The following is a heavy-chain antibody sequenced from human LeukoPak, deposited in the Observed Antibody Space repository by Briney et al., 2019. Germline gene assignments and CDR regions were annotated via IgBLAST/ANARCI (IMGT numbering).Heavy chain of an antibody. CDR1: GFTSGDYA. CDR2: IRSKAYGETA. J-gene: IGHJ4*02. Sequence: GGSLRLSCTASGFTSGDYAMSWIRQAPGKGLEWVGFIRSKAYGETADYAASVKGRFTISRDDSKAIAYLQMNSLKTEDTAVYHCTRDRGAYNLYDYWGQGTLVTVSS. CDR3: TRDRGAYNLYDY. D-gene: IGHD1-1*01. V-gene: IGHV3-49*03.